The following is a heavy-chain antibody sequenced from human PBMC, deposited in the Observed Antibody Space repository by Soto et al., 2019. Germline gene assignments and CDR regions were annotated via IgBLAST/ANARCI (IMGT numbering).Heavy chain of an antibody. CDR2: IYYSGST. J-gene: IGHJ6*03. CDR3: ARDCGYDSSYYYYYTDA. Sequence: SETLSLTCTVSGGSISSYYWSWIRQPPGKGLEWIGYIYYSGSTNYNPSLKSRVTISVDTSKNQFSLKLSSVTAADTAVYYCARDCGYDSSYYYYYTDAWRNGTPVTV. V-gene: IGHV4-59*01. D-gene: IGHD5-12*01. CDR1: GGSISSYY.